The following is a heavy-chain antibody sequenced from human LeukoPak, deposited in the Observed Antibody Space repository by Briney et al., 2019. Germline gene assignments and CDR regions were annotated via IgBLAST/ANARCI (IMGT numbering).Heavy chain of an antibody. J-gene: IGHJ5*02. CDR1: GGTFSSYT. CDR2: IIPNFGTP. Sequence: GASVKVSCKASGGTFSSYTISWVRQAPGQGLEWMGGIIPNFGTPNYAQKFQGRVTMTADKSTSTAYMELSSLRSEDTAVYYCARVLITSANWFDPWGQGTLVTVSS. CDR3: ARVLITSANWFDP. V-gene: IGHV1-69*06. D-gene: IGHD1-14*01.